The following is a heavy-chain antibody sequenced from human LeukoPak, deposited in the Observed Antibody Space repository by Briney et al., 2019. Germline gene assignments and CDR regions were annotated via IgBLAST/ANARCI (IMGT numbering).Heavy chain of an antibody. CDR1: GGSISSYY. D-gene: IGHD3/OR15-3a*01. V-gene: IGHV4-59*01. CDR3: ARNRWTRGSDWFDS. Sequence: PSETLSLTCTVSGGSISSYYWSWIRQPPGKGLEWIGYIYYSGSTNYNPSLKSRVTISVDTSKNQFSLKLSSVTAADTAVYYCARNRWTRGSDWFDSWGQGTLVTVSS. CDR2: IYYSGST. J-gene: IGHJ5*01.